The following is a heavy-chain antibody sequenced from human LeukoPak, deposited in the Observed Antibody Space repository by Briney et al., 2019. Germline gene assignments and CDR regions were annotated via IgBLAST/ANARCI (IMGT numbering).Heavy chain of an antibody. CDR2: IYYSGST. CDR1: GGSISTSGYY. J-gene: IGHJ4*02. Sequence: PSETLSLTCTVSGGSISTSGYYWGWIRQPPGKGLEWIGYIYYSGSTNYNPSLKSRVTISVDTSKNQFSLKLSSVTAADTAVYYCARGTSPQAVAGTSFDYWGQGTLVTVSS. D-gene: IGHD6-19*01. V-gene: IGHV4-61*08. CDR3: ARGTSPQAVAGTSFDY.